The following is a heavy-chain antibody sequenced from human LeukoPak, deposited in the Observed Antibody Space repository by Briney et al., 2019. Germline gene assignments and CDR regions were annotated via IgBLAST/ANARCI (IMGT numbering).Heavy chain of an antibody. V-gene: IGHV3-33*01. Sequence: GGSLRLSCAASGFTFSSYGMHWVRQAPGKGLEWVAVIWYDGSNKYYADSVKGRFTISRDNSKNTLYPQMNSLRAEDTAVYYSATSTLSHFDYWGQGTLVTVSS. CDR3: ATSTLSHFDY. CDR1: GFTFSSYG. D-gene: IGHD5/OR15-5a*01. J-gene: IGHJ4*02. CDR2: IWYDGSNK.